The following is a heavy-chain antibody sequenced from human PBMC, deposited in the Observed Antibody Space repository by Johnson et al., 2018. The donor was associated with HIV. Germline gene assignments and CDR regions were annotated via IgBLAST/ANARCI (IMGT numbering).Heavy chain of an antibody. V-gene: IGHV3-33*03. CDR3: ARKQWLEIPSDGFDV. D-gene: IGHD6-19*01. J-gene: IGHJ3*01. CDR1: GLSFSNFG. Sequence: QVQLMESGGGVVQPGKSLTLSCVGSGLSFSNFGIHWVRQAPGKGPEWVAVISFDGNLKKYADSVKGRFTISRDNTKRTLYLQMNRLMADDTAVYYCARKQWLEIPSDGFDVWGLGTMVTVSS. CDR2: ISFDGNLK.